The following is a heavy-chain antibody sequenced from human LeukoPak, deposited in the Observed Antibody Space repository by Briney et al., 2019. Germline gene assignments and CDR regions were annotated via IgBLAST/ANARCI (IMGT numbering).Heavy chain of an antibody. CDR2: IWYDGSTT. V-gene: IGHV3-33*01. D-gene: IGHD2-21*02. CDR3: ARWGDGSKLDY. Sequence: GGSLRLSCAASGFTFRNHGMYWVRQAPGKGLEWVSVIWYDGSTTYYGDAVKGRFTISRDNSKDTLYLQMNSLRVEDTAVYYCARWGDGSKLDYWGQGTLVTVSS. CDR1: GFTFRNHG. J-gene: IGHJ4*02.